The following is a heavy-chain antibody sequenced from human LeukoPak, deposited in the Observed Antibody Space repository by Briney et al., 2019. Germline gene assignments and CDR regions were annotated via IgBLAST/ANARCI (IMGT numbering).Heavy chain of an antibody. CDR3: ARTYYYGSESYTAFDY. Sequence: GGSLRLSCAASGFTFSSYSMNWVRQAPGKGLEWVSSISSSSSYIYYADSVKGRFTISRDNAKNSLYLQMNSLRAEDTAVYYCARTYYYGSESYTAFDYWGQGTLVTVSS. J-gene: IGHJ4*02. CDR1: GFTFSSYS. CDR2: ISSSSSYI. V-gene: IGHV3-21*01. D-gene: IGHD3-10*01.